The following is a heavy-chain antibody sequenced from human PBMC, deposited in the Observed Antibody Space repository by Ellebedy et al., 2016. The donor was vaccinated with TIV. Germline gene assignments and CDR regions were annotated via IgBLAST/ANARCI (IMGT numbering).Heavy chain of an antibody. CDR2: ISGSGDKT. J-gene: IGHJ4*02. V-gene: IGHV3-23*01. CDR3: AKELHMWGTIMIDC. D-gene: IGHD3-16*01. Sequence: PGGSLRLSCAASGITFSSYAISWVRQTPGKGLEWVSAISGSGDKTYYTDSVKGRFTISRDNSQNTLYLQMNSLRAEDTAVYYCAKELHMWGTIMIDCWGPGTLVTVSS. CDR1: GITFSSYA.